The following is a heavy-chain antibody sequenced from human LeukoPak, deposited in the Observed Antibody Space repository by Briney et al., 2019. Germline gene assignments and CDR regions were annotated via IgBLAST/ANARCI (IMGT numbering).Heavy chain of an antibody. Sequence: GGSLRLSCAASGFTFSSYGVHWVRQAPGKGLEWVAFIRYDGSNKYYADSVKGRFTISRDNSKSTLYLQMNSLRAEDTAVYYCAKDKGYDSSGVDYWGQGTLVTVSS. CDR2: IRYDGSNK. CDR1: GFTFSSYG. V-gene: IGHV3-30*02. CDR3: AKDKGYDSSGVDY. D-gene: IGHD3-22*01. J-gene: IGHJ4*02.